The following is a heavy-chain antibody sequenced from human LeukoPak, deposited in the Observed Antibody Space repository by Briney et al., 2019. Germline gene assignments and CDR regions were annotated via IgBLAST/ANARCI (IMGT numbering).Heavy chain of an antibody. V-gene: IGHV3-23*01. Sequence: GGSLRLSCAVSAFTLRSYAMSWVRQAPGKGLEWVSSISAVTYYADSVKGRFTISRDNPKNTLNLQMNSLRAEDTAVYYCAKESPHFDYWGQGTLVTVSS. CDR1: AFTLRSYA. CDR3: AKESPHFDY. CDR2: ISAVT. J-gene: IGHJ4*02.